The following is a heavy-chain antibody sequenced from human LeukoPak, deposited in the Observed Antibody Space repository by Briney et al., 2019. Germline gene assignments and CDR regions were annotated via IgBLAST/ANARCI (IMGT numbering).Heavy chain of an antibody. V-gene: IGHV4-59*01. J-gene: IGHJ4*02. CDR1: GCSISSYY. CDR2: IYYSGST. CDR3: ASRSCTTTNCYAVGFDY. D-gene: IGHD2-2*01. Sequence: SETLSLTCTVSGCSISSYYWTWIRQPPGKGLEWIGYIYYSGSTNYNPSLKSRVTILVDTSKNQISLKQSSVTAADTAVYYCASRSCTTTNCYAVGFDYWGQGTLVTVSS.